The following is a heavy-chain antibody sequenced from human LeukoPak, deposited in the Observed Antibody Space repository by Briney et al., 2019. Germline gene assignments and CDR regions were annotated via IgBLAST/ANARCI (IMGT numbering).Heavy chain of an antibody. J-gene: IGHJ4*02. CDR2: IYSSGIT. V-gene: IGHV4-61*01. CDR1: GGSISSSSYY. CDR3: ARGHDWNYGGFDY. D-gene: IGHD1-7*01. Sequence: SETLSLTCTVSGGSISSSSYYWSWIRQPPGKGLEWIGYIYSSGITNCNPSLKSRVTISVDTSKNQFSLNLSSVTTADTAVYYCARGHDWNYGGFDYWGQETLVTVSS.